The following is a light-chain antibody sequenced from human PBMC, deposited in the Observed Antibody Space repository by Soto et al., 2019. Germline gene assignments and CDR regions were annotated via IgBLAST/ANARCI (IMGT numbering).Light chain of an antibody. Sequence: QSALTQPRSVSGSPGQSVTISCTGTRSDVGAYDFVSWYQHHPGKAPKLMISDVNRRPSGVPDRFSGSKSGNTASLTISGLQAEDEADYYCCSFAGTNTFWVFGGGTKLTVL. V-gene: IGLV2-11*01. CDR2: DVN. CDR1: RSDVGAYDF. CDR3: CSFAGTNTFWV. J-gene: IGLJ3*02.